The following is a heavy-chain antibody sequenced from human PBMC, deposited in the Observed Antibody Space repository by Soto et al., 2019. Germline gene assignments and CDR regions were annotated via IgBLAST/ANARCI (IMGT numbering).Heavy chain of an antibody. CDR1: GYTFPSYG. D-gene: IGHD5-12*01. CDR2: ISAYNGNT. Sequence: QVQLVQSGAEVKKPGASVKVSCKASGYTFPSYGISWVRQAPGQGLAWMGWISAYNGNTNYAQKLQGRVTMTTDTSPRPADMELRSPRSDDTAVYYCARHFLSPIATIMAVGSMDVWGQGTTVTVSS. J-gene: IGHJ6*02. CDR3: ARHFLSPIATIMAVGSMDV. V-gene: IGHV1-18*01.